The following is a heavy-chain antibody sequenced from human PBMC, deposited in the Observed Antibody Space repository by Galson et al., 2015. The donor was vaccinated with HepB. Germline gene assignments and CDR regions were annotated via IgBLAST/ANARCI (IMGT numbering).Heavy chain of an antibody. CDR3: AKEMRPRGHFLEWAIDH. CDR1: GLTFDDYA. V-gene: IGHV3-9*01. Sequence: SLRLSCAVSGLTFDDYALHWVRQGPGKGLEWVSSVNWNGDKRAYADSVKGRFTISRDSATNSMYLQMTNLGTEDTALYYCAKEMRPRGHFLEWAIDHWGHGTLVTVSS. D-gene: IGHD3-3*01. CDR2: VNWNGDKR. J-gene: IGHJ4*01.